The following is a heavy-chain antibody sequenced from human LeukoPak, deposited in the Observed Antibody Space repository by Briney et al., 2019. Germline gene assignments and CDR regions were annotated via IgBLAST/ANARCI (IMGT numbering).Heavy chain of an antibody. V-gene: IGHV4-39*07. J-gene: IGHJ6*02. CDR1: GGSISSSSYY. CDR2: IYYSGST. D-gene: IGHD3-10*01. Sequence: SETLSLTCTVSGGSISSSSYYWGWIRQPPGKGLEWIGSIYYSGSTYYNPSLKSRVTISVDTSNNQFSLKLSSVTAADTAVYYCARGSNYGSGGYYYGMDVWGQGTTVTVSS. CDR3: ARGSNYGSGGYYYGMDV.